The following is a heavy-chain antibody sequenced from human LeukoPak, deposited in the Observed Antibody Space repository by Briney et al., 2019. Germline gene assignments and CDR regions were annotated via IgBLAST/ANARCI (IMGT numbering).Heavy chain of an antibody. D-gene: IGHD3-10*01. Sequence: GGPLRLSCLTSGFTFSTNAMSWVRQAPGKGLEWISGISGSGASTYYADSVKGRFTISRDNSKNTLYLQMNSLRAEDTAVYYCAKLFRAHYGSGSYDYWGQGTLVTVSS. CDR2: ISGSGAST. J-gene: IGHJ4*02. CDR1: GFTFSTNA. CDR3: AKLFRAHYGSGSYDY. V-gene: IGHV3-23*01.